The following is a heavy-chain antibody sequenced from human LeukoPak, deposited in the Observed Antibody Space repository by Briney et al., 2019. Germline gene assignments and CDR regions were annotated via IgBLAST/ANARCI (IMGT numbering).Heavy chain of an antibody. J-gene: IGHJ6*03. V-gene: IGHV4-4*07. CDR3: AREGDYGDSSKSFSYMDV. CDR1: GGYIGSYY. CDR2: IYTSENT. Sequence: SETLSLTCTVSGGYIGSYYWSWIRQPTGKGLEWIGRIYTSENTDYNPSLKSRVTMSVDMSTSQFSLRLTSVTAADTAVYYCAREGDYGDSSKSFSYMDVWGKGTTVTVSS. D-gene: IGHD4-17*01.